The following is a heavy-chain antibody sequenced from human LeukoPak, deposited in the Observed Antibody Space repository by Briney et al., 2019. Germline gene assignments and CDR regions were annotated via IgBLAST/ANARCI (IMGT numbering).Heavy chain of an antibody. J-gene: IGHJ4*02. CDR1: GFSFSTYD. CDR3: ARGGYFSFDY. Sequence: PGGSLTLSCVTSGFSFSTYDMSWVRQAPGKGLEWVSGITANTRGRITYYADSVKGRFTISRDSSKDTLYLQMNSLRAEDTAVYFCARGGYFSFDYWGQGTLVTVSS. CDR2: ITANTRGRIT. D-gene: IGHD2/OR15-2a*01. V-gene: IGHV3-23*01.